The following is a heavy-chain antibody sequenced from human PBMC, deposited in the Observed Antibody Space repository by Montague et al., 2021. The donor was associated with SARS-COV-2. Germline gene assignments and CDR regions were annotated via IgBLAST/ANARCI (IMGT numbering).Heavy chain of an antibody. CDR3: ARDRGYSYGPTCYYYGMDV. CDR2: IWYDGSNK. V-gene: IGHV3-33*01. D-gene: IGHD5-18*01. J-gene: IGHJ6*02. Sequence: SLRLSCAASGFTFSSYGMHWVRQAPGKGLEWVAVIWYDGSNKYYADSVKGRFTISRDNSKNTLYLQMNSLRAEDTAVYYCARDRGYSYGPTCYYYGMDVWGQGTTVTVSS. CDR1: GFTFSSYG.